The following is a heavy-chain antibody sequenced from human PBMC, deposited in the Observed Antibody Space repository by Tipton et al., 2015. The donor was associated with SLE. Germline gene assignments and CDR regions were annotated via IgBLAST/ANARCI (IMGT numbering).Heavy chain of an antibody. D-gene: IGHD2-8*02. J-gene: IGHJ4*02. CDR2: INPNSGDT. CDR1: GYTFTGYY. Sequence: QLVQSGPEVKKPGASEKVSCKASGYTFTGYYLHWLRQAPGQGLEWMGWINPNSGDTNYAQKFQGRLTMTRVTSISTAYMELSRLRSDDTAVYFCARDHESLTGIDSQRLPSWGQGTLVTVSS. CDR3: ARDHESLTGIDSQRLPS. V-gene: IGHV1-2*02.